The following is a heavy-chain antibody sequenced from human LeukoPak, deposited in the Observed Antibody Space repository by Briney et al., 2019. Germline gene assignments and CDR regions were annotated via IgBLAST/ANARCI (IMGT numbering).Heavy chain of an antibody. CDR3: ARDQEGLVITPFDY. D-gene: IGHD3/OR15-3a*01. Sequence: SQTLSLTCAISGDSFSSNSAAWNWLRQSPSRGLEWLGRTYYRSKLYNDYAVSVKSRITINPDTSKNQFSLQLNSVTPEDAAVYYCARDQEGLVITPFDYWGQGTLVTVSS. J-gene: IGHJ4*02. V-gene: IGHV6-1*01. CDR2: TYYRSKLYN. CDR1: GDSFSSNSAA.